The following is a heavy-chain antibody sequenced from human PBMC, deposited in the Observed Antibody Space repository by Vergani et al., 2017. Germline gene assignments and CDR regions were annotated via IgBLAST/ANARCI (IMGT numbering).Heavy chain of an antibody. CDR2: FDPEDGET. J-gene: IGHJ6*02. CDR3: ATPXLRFSYYYYYGMDV. V-gene: IGHV1-24*01. D-gene: IGHD5-12*01. CDR1: GYTLPELS. Sequence: QVQLVQSGAEVKKPGASVNVSCKVSGYTLPELSMHWVRQAPGKGLEWMGGFDPEDGETIYAPKFQGRVTMTEDTSTDTAYMERSSLRSEDTAVYYCATPXLRFSYYYYYGMDVWGQGTTVTVSS.